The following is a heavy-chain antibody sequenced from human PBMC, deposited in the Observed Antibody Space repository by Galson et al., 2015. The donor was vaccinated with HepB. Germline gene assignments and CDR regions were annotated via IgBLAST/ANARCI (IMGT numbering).Heavy chain of an antibody. CDR3: ARVDGLE. CDR2: ISYDGSNK. Sequence: SLRLSCAASGFTFSSYAMHWVRQAPGKGLEWVAVISYDGSNKYYADSVKGRFTISRDNSKNTLYLQMNSLRAEDTAVYYCARVDGLEWGQGTLVTVSS. D-gene: IGHD3-10*01. J-gene: IGHJ4*02. V-gene: IGHV3-30*04. CDR1: GFTFSSYA.